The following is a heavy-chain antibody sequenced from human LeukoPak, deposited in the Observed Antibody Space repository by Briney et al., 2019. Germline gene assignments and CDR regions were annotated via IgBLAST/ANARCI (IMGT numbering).Heavy chain of an antibody. D-gene: IGHD7-27*01. V-gene: IGHV1-69*05. Sequence: SVTVTFTASVGTFSIYAISWVRQAPGQGLEWMGGIIPIFGTANYAQKFQGRVTITTDESTSTAYMELSSLRSEDTAVYYCARATGPLDYWGQGTLVTVSS. CDR3: ARATGPLDY. CDR1: VGTFSIYA. J-gene: IGHJ4*02. CDR2: IIPIFGTA.